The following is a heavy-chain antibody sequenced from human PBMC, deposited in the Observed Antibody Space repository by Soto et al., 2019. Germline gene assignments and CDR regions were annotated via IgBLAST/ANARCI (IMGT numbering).Heavy chain of an antibody. Sequence: ASVKVSCKASGYTFTSYGISWVRQAPGQGLEWMGWISAYNGNTNYAQKLQGRVTMTTDTSTSTAYMELRSLRSDDTAVYYCAREDRYSYGDYYYGMDVWGQGTTVTVS. CDR1: GYTFTSYG. J-gene: IGHJ6*02. CDR2: ISAYNGNT. D-gene: IGHD5-18*01. V-gene: IGHV1-18*04. CDR3: AREDRYSYGDYYYGMDV.